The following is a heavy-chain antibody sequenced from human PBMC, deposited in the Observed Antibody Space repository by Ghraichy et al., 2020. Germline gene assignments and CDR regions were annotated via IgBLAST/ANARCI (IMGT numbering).Heavy chain of an antibody. D-gene: IGHD4-23*01. CDR3: AWHSRWSDFDC. Sequence: GESLNISCAASGFTFNNYAMSWVRQAPGKGLEWVSAISGSADTTYYANSVRGRFTISRDNSKNSVYLQMNSLRAEDTAVYYCAWHSRWSDFDCWGQGTLVTVSS. V-gene: IGHV3-23*01. CDR2: ISGSADTT. J-gene: IGHJ4*02. CDR1: GFTFNNYA.